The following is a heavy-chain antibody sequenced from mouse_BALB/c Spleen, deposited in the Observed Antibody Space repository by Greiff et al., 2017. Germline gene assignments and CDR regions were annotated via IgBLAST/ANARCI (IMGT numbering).Heavy chain of an antibody. CDR1: GYSITSDYA. CDR3: ARPYGNYLWFAY. J-gene: IGHJ3*01. CDR2: ISYSGST. V-gene: IGHV3-2*02. D-gene: IGHD2-1*01. Sequence: VQLKESGPGLVKPSQSLSLTCTVTGYSITSDYAWNWIRQFPGNKLEWMGYISYSGSTSYNPSLKSRISITRDTSKNQFFLQLNSVTTEDTATYYCARPYGNYLWFAYWGQGTLVTVSA.